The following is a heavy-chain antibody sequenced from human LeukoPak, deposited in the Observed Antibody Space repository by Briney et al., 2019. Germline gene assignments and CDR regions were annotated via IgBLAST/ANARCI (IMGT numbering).Heavy chain of an antibody. CDR3: AREPVGATAPFDY. CDR1: GGSISSGSYY. V-gene: IGHV4-61*02. J-gene: IGHJ4*02. D-gene: IGHD1-26*01. Sequence: SQTLSLTCTVSGGSISSGSYYWSWIRQPAGKGLEWIGRIYTSGSTYYNPSLKSRVTISVGTSKNQFSLKLSSVTAADTAVYYCAREPVGATAPFDYWGQGTLVTVSS. CDR2: IYTSGST.